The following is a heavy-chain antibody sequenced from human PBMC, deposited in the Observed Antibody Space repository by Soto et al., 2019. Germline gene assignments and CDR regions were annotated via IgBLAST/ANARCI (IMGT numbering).Heavy chain of an antibody. D-gene: IGHD3-22*01. V-gene: IGHV4-61*03. CDR3: ARDHYFDISGYFPPNANSYGMDV. CDR1: GDSVTNGRYY. J-gene: IGHJ6*02. CDR2: TYYTGTT. Sequence: SETLSLTCSVSGDSVTNGRYYWTWIRQPPGKGLEWLGYTYYTGTTKYNPSLKSRVSISQGASKNHFSLKLSSVTAADTAVYYCARDHYFDISGYFPPNANSYGMDVWGPGTTVTVSS.